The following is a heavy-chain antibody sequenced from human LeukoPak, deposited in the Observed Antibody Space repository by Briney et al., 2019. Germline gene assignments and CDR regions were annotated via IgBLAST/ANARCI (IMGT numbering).Heavy chain of an antibody. D-gene: IGHD6-19*01. CDR2: IWYDGNNK. J-gene: IGHJ4*02. CDR3: ARDRGNGAVAGTGFDY. Sequence: GGSLRLSCAASRLTFGSYGMHWVRQAPGKGVEWVALIWYDGNNKECADSVKGRFTISRDNSKNTLFVQMNSLSGEDTAVYYCARDRGNGAVAGTGFDYWGQGTLVTVFS. V-gene: IGHV3-33*01. CDR1: RLTFGSYG.